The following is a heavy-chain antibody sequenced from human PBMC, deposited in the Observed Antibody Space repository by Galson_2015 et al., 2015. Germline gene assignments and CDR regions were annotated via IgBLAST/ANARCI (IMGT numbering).Heavy chain of an antibody. V-gene: IGHV2-5*02. J-gene: IGHJ4*02. CDR3: AHGQYYYATSSFSYYFDV. CDR1: GFSLNTRGVG. Sequence: PALVKPTQTLTLTCTFSGFSLNTRGVGVGWIRQPPGKALEWLALIYWDNDKRYSPSLKTRLTITKDTSKNQVFLAMTNVDPVDTATYYCAHGQYYYATSSFSYYFDVWGPGALVTVSS. D-gene: IGHD3-10*01. CDR2: IYWDNDK.